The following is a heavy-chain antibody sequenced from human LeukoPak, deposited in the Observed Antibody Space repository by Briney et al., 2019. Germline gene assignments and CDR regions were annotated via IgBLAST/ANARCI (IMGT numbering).Heavy chain of an antibody. J-gene: IGHJ4*02. CDR1: GYTFTGYY. Sequence: ASVKVSCKASGYTFTGYYMHWVRQAPGQGLEWMGWINPNSGGTNYAQKFQGRVTITADKSTSTAHMELSSLRSEDTAVYYCARPASPNHSSGYTNSFDYWGQGTLVTVSS. D-gene: IGHD3-22*01. V-gene: IGHV1-2*02. CDR2: INPNSGGT. CDR3: ARPASPNHSSGYTNSFDY.